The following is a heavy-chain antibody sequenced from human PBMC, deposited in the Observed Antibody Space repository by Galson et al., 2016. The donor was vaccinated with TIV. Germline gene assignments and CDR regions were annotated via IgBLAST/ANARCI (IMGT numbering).Heavy chain of an antibody. CDR2: ISAYNGNT. D-gene: IGHD3/OR15-3a*01. CDR3: ARRGRFLDSYYYYGMDV. Sequence: SVKVSCKASGYTFISYGISWVRQAPGQGLEWMGWISAYNGNTKNVQKLQGRVTMTTEPSTSTPYMEMRSLRSDDTAVYYCARRGRFLDSYYYYGMDVWGQGTTVTVSS. V-gene: IGHV1-18*01. CDR1: GYTFISYG. J-gene: IGHJ6*02.